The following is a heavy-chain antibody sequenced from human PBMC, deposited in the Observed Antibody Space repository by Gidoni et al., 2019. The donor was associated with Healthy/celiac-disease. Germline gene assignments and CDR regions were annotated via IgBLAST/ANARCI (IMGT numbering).Heavy chain of an antibody. Sequence: QVQLVQSGAEVKKPGASVKVSCKASGYTFTSHGIRWVRQAPGQGLEWMGWISAYNGNTNYAQKLQGRVTMTTDTSTSTAYMELRSLRSDDTAVYYCARELPPLSSGWSGDYYYGMDVWGQGTTVTVSS. CDR3: ARELPPLSSGWSGDYYYGMDV. CDR2: ISAYNGNT. CDR1: GYTFTSHG. D-gene: IGHD6-19*01. V-gene: IGHV1-18*01. J-gene: IGHJ6*02.